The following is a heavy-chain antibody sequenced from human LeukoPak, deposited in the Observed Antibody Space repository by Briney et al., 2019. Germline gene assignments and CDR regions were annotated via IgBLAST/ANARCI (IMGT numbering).Heavy chain of an antibody. CDR2: IRSKANSYAT. J-gene: IGHJ6*03. CDR1: GFTFSGSA. D-gene: IGHD3-22*01. V-gene: IGHV3-73*01. Sequence: GGPLRLSCAASGFTFSGSAMHWVRQASGKGLEWVGRIRSKANSYATAYAASVKGRFTISRDDSKNTAYLQMNSLKTEDTAVYYCTSRARIYYDSSGYSVAYYYYYYMDVWGKGTTVTVSS. CDR3: TSRARIYYDSSGYSVAYYYYYYMDV.